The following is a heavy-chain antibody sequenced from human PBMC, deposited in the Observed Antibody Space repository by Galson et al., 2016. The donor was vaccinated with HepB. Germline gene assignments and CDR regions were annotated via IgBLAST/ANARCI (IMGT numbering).Heavy chain of an antibody. J-gene: IGHJ6*02. Sequence: CAISGDSVSSNSAAWSWIRQSPSRGLEWLGRTYYNSEWHNDYAPSVKSRISINPDTSKNQFALQLNSVTPEDTPVYYCARGWVQNGMDVWGRGTAVTVSS. D-gene: IGHD1-1*01. CDR3: ARGWVQNGMDV. CDR2: TYYNSEWHN. V-gene: IGHV6-1*01. CDR1: GDSVSSNSAA.